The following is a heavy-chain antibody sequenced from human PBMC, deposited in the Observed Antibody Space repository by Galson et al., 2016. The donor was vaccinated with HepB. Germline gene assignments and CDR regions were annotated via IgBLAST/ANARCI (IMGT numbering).Heavy chain of an antibody. Sequence: LSLTCAVSGGSISSSKWWSWVRQPPGKGLEWIGEISHSGSTNFNPSLKSRVTISIDKSQNQFSLKLSSVTAADTAVYYCARGCFDWLFHDALDIWGQGTMVTVSS. J-gene: IGHJ3*02. CDR3: ARGCFDWLFHDALDI. V-gene: IGHV4-4*02. CDR2: ISHSGST. D-gene: IGHD3-9*01. CDR1: GGSISSSKW.